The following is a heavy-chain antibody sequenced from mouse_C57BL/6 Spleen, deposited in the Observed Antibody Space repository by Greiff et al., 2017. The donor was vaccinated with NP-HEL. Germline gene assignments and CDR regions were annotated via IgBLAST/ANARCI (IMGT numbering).Heavy chain of an antibody. D-gene: IGHD1-3*01. V-gene: IGHV6-3*01. CDR1: GFTFSNYW. J-gene: IGHJ2*01. Sequence: EVKLMESGGGLVQPGGSMKLSCVASGFTFSNYWMNWVRQSPEKGLEWVAQIRLKSDNYATHYAESVKGRFTISRDDSKSSVYLQMNNLRAEDTGIYYCTGDNSYFDYWGQGTTLTVSS. CDR3: TGDNSYFDY. CDR2: IRLKSDNYAT.